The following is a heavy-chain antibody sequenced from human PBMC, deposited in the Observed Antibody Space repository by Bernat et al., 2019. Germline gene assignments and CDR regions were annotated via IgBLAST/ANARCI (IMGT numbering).Heavy chain of an antibody. V-gene: IGHV4-30-4*01. CDR3: ARVSATALGVDY. CDR1: GASISSGPYY. Sequence: QVQLQESGPGLVKPSQTLSLTCTVSGASISSGPYYWSWIRQPPGKGLELIGYIYYSGNTYYSPSLKSRVTISVDTSKNQFSLKLRSLTAADTAVYYCARVSATALGVDYWGQGTLVAVSS. D-gene: IGHD2-21*02. CDR2: IYYSGNT. J-gene: IGHJ4*02.